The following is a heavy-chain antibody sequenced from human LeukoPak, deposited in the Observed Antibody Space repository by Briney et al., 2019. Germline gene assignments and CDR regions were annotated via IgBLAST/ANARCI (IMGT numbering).Heavy chain of an antibody. Sequence: GGSLRLSCAASGFTFSDYYMSWIRQAPGKGLEWVSYISSSGSTIYYADSVKGQFTISRDNAKNSLYLQMNSLRAEDTAVYYCARETIVVVPAAMIPHDAFDIWGQGTMVTVSS. V-gene: IGHV3-11*01. CDR2: ISSSGSTI. J-gene: IGHJ3*02. CDR1: GFTFSDYY. CDR3: ARETIVVVPAAMIPHDAFDI. D-gene: IGHD2-2*01.